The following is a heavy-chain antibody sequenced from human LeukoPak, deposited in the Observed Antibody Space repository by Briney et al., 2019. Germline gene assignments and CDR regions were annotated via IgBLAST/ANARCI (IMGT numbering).Heavy chain of an antibody. V-gene: IGHV3-30*03. CDR2: IASDGGAK. D-gene: IGHD6-19*01. CDR3: AREATWGQWYFDH. J-gene: IGHJ4*02. CDR1: GFSFSNHA. Sequence: PGTSLRLSCVASGFSFSNHAMHWVRQAPGKGLEWVSLIASDGGAKFYADSVKGRFTLSRDNSKNMFFLQMNFLTVEDTAIYYCAREATWGQWYFDHWGQGTPVTVSS.